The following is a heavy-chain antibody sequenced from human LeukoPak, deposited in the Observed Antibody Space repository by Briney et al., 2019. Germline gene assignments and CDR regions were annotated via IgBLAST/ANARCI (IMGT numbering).Heavy chain of an antibody. CDR1: GFTFSSYW. D-gene: IGHD2-2*02. V-gene: IGHV3-7*01. CDR3: ARVWCSSTSCYSTPPDYMDV. Sequence: GESLKISCAASGFTFSSYWMSWVRQAPGKGLEWVANIKQDGGEKYYVDSVKGRFTISRDNAKNSLYLQMNSLRAEDTAVYYCARVWCSSTSCYSTPPDYMDVWGKGTTVTVSS. J-gene: IGHJ6*03. CDR2: IKQDGGEK.